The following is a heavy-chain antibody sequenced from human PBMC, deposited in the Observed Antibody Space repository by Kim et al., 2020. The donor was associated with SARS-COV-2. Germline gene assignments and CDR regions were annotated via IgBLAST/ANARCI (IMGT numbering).Heavy chain of an antibody. J-gene: IGHJ4*01. Sequence: SVKVSCKASGGTFSSYAISWVRQAPGQGLEWMGRIIPILGIANYAQKFQGRVTITAHKSTSTAYMELSSLRSEDTAGYYCARETYYYDSSGYPYLDYWG. CDR2: IIPILGIA. V-gene: IGHV1-69*04. CDR3: ARETYYYDSSGYPYLDY. CDR1: GGTFSSYA. D-gene: IGHD3-22*01.